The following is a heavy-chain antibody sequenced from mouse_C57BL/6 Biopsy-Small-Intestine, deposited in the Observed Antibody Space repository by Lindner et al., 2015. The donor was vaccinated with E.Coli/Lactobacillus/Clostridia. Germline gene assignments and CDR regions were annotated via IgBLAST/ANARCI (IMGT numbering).Heavy chain of an antibody. CDR3: ATGPLYALDY. CDR1: GYTITDYN. J-gene: IGHJ4*01. D-gene: IGHD6-1*01. CDR2: INPNNGDT. Sequence: VQLQESGPELVKPGASVKMSCKASGYTITDYNMHWVKQSHGKSLEWIGYINPNNGDTNYNQKFKGKATLTVNKSSSTAYMELRSLTSEDSAVYYCATGPLYALDYWGQGTSVTVSS. V-gene: IGHV1-22*01.